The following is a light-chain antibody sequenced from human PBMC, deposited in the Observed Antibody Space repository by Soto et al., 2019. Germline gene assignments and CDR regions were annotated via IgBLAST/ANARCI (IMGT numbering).Light chain of an antibody. CDR3: QQYNNWPRT. CDR1: QSVSSN. CDR2: GAS. Sequence: EIVMTQSPATLSVSPGERATLSYRASQSVSSNLAWYQQKPGQAPRLLIYGASTRATGIPARFSGSVSGTELALTISSLQSEDFAVYYCQQYNNWPRTFGQGTKVDIK. J-gene: IGKJ1*01. V-gene: IGKV3D-15*01.